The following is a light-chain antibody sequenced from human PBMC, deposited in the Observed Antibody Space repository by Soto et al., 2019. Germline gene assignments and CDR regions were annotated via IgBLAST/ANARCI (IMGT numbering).Light chain of an antibody. CDR2: GAS. V-gene: IGKV3-15*01. CDR1: QSVSSN. CDR3: QQYNNWLPLT. J-gene: IGKJ4*01. Sequence: EIVMTQSPATLSVSPGERATLSCRASQSVSSNLAWYQQKPGQPPRLLIYGASTRATGIPARFSGSGSGTEFTLTISSLQSEDFAVYYCQQYNNWLPLTFGGGTKVEIE.